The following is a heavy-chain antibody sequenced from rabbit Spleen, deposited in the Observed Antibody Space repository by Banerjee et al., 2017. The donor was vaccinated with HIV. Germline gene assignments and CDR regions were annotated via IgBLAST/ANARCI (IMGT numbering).Heavy chain of an antibody. CDR3: AISRSGSYYDWLDV. D-gene: IGHD1-1*01. V-gene: IGHV1S40*01. CDR1: GFSFSSYYY. Sequence: QSLEESGGDLVKPGASLTLTCTASGFSFSSYYYMCWVRQAPGKGLEWIGCIVTGGSGSTYYASWAKGRFTISKASSTTVTLQMTSLTVADTATYFCAISRSGSYYDWLDVWGPGTLVTVS. J-gene: IGHJ5*01. CDR2: IVTGGSGST.